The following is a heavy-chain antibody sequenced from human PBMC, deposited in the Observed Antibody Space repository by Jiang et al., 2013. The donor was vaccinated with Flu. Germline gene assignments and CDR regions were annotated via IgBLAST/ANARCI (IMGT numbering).Heavy chain of an antibody. CDR3: ARRTGRYYYGMDV. J-gene: IGHJ6*02. Sequence: SLKISCKGSGYSFTSYWIGWVRQMPGKGLEWMGIVYPGDSDTRYSPSFQGQVTISADKSISTAYLQWSSLKASDTAMYYCARRTGRYYYGMDVWGQGTTVTVSS. CDR1: GYSFTSYW. D-gene: IGHD3/OR15-3a*01. CDR2: VYPGDSDT. V-gene: IGHV5-51*01.